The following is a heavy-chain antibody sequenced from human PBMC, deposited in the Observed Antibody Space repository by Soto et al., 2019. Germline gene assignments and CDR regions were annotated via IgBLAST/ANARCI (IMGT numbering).Heavy chain of an antibody. CDR3: AKNPITMIVGPWFDP. CDR1: GFTFSSYA. J-gene: IGHJ5*02. CDR2: ISGNGGST. V-gene: IGHV3-23*01. D-gene: IGHD3-22*01. Sequence: GGSLRLSCAASGFTFSSYAMSWVRQAPGKGLEWVSAISGNGGSTYYADSVKGRFTVSRDNSKNTLYLQMNSLRAEDTAVYYCAKNPITMIVGPWFDPWGQGTLVTVSS.